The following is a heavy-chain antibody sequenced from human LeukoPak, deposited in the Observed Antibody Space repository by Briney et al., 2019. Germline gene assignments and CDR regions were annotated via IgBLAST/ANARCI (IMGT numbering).Heavy chain of an antibody. CDR2: IKQDGSEK. CDR3: ARDSAGYSSSWYYYYYMDV. V-gene: IGHV3-7*01. CDR1: GFTFSSYW. Sequence: SGGSLRLSCAASGFTFSSYWMRWVRQSPGKGREWLANIKQDGSEKDYVDSVKGRFTTSRDNAKNSLYLQMTSLRAEDTAVYYCARDSAGYSSSWYYYYYMDVWGKGTTVTVSS. J-gene: IGHJ6*03. D-gene: IGHD6-13*01.